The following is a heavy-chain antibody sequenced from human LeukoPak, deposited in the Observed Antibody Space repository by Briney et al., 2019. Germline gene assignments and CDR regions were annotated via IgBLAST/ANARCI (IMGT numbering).Heavy chain of an antibody. Sequence: PGGSLRLSCAASGSTFSTYAMSWVRQAPGKGLEWVSGISGNGGSTFYADSVKGRFTISRDNSKNTLYLQMNSLRAEDTAVYYCGEDVRDHYDTSGYYPYDYWGQGTLVTVSS. CDR3: GEDVRDHYDTSGYYPYDY. V-gene: IGHV3-23*01. CDR2: ISGNGGST. J-gene: IGHJ4*02. D-gene: IGHD3-22*01. CDR1: GSTFSTYA.